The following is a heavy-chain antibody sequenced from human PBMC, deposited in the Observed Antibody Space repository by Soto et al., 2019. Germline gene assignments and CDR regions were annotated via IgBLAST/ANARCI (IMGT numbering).Heavy chain of an antibody. CDR3: ARDREVYSSSWQTLDY. CDR1: GFTFSSYG. Sequence: QVQLVESGGGVVQPGRSLRLSCAASGFTFSSYGMHWVRQAPGKGLEWVAVIWYDGSNKYYADSVKGRFTIYRDNSKNTLYLQMNSLRAEDTAVYYCARDREVYSSSWQTLDYWGQGTLVTVSS. V-gene: IGHV3-33*01. D-gene: IGHD6-13*01. J-gene: IGHJ4*02. CDR2: IWYDGSNK.